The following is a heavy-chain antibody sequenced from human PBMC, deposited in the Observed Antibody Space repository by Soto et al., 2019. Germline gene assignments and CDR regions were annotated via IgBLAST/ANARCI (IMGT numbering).Heavy chain of an antibody. CDR2: ISSSSSYI. D-gene: IGHD2-2*01. CDR1: GFNFSSYS. J-gene: IGHJ3*02. Sequence: EVQVVESGGGLVKPGGSLRLSCAASGFNFSSYSMNWVRQAPGKGLEWVSSISSSSSYIYYADSVKGRFTISRDNAKNSLYLQMNSLRAEDTDVYYCARVGGGYQLLHAFDIWGQGTTVTVSS. V-gene: IGHV3-21*01. CDR3: ARVGGGYQLLHAFDI.